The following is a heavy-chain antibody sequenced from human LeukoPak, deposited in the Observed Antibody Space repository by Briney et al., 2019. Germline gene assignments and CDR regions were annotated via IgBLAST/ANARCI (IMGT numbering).Heavy chain of an antibody. CDR2: INAGNGNT. J-gene: IGHJ6*02. CDR1: GYTFTSYA. V-gene: IGHV1-3*01. D-gene: IGHD6-6*01. Sequence: ASVKVSCKASGYTFTSYAMHWVRQAPGQRLEWMGWINAGNGNTKYSQKFQGRVTITRDTSASTAYMELSSLRSEDSAVYYCARVRGYSSWSGMDVWGQGTTVTVSS. CDR3: ARVRGYSSWSGMDV.